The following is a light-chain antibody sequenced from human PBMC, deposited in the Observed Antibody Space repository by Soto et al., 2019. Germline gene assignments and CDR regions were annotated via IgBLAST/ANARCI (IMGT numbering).Light chain of an antibody. CDR2: AAS. V-gene: IGKV1-9*01. J-gene: IGKJ2*01. CDR1: QGTSSY. CDR3: QQFNSDKHT. Sequence: DIHLTQSPSFVSASVGDRVTITCRASQGTSSYVAWYQQKPGKAPKLLIYAASTLQSGVPSRFSGSGSGTEFTLTISSLQPEDFATYYCQQFNSDKHTFGQGTKLEIK.